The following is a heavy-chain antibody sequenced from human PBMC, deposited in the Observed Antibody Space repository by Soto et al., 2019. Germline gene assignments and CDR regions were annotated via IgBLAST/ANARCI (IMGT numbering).Heavy chain of an antibody. CDR2: INPNSGGT. J-gene: IGHJ4*02. D-gene: IGHD6-13*01. CDR1: GYTFTGYY. Sequence: ASVKVSCKASGYTFTGYYMHWVRQAPGQGLEWMGWINPNSGGTNYAQKFQGRVTMTRDTSISTAYMELSRLRSDDTAVYYCARTSSSWYGMFYWGQGILVTVSS. V-gene: IGHV1-2*02. CDR3: ARTSSSWYGMFY.